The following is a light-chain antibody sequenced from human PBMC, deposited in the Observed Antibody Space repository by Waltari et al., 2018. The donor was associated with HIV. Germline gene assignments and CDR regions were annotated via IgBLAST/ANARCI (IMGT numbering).Light chain of an antibody. CDR3: QQAYTFPYT. V-gene: IGKV1-12*01. J-gene: IGKJ2*01. CDR2: AAS. CDR1: PSISMW. Sequence: DVQMTQSPSSVSASVGDTVTFSCRASPSISMWLIWYQQKAGKAPKLLIYAASSLQLGVPPRFNGTVSGRDFNLTIKSLQPEDSATYVCQQAYTFPYTFGQGTKLEIK.